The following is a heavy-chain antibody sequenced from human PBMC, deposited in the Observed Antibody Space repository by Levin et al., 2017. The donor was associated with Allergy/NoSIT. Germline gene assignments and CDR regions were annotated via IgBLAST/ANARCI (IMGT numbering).Heavy chain of an antibody. J-gene: IGHJ5*01. Sequence: GESLKISCTASGFSFSSYAMSWVRQAPGKGLEWVSVIVGGGGTKYYADSVEGRFTISRDNSKNTLFLQMNSLRDADTAVYYCAKRRDGYIDSWGQGTLVTVSS. V-gene: IGHV3-23*01. CDR3: AKRRDGYIDS. CDR1: GFSFSSYA. CDR2: IVGGGGTK. D-gene: IGHD5-24*01.